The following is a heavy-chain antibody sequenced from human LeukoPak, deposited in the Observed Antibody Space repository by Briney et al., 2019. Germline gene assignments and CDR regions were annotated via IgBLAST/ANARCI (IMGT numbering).Heavy chain of an antibody. CDR2: ISSSSSYI. J-gene: IGHJ4*02. D-gene: IGHD3-22*01. V-gene: IGHV3-21*04. CDR1: GFTFSRYS. Sequence: GGSLRLSCAASGFTFSRYSVNWVRQAPGKGLEWVSSISSSSSYIYYADSVKGRFTISRDNAKNSLHLQMNSLRAEDTAVYYCAKDSPPVPQDYYDSICYFDYWGQGTLVTVSS. CDR3: AKDSPPVPQDYYDSICYFDY.